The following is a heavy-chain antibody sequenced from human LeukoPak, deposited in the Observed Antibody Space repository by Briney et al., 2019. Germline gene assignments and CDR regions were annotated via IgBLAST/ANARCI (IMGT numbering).Heavy chain of an antibody. Sequence: PSETLSLTCTVSGGSISSYYWSWIRQPPGKGLEWIGYIYYSGSTNYNPSLKSRVTISVDTSKNQFSLKLSSVTAADTAVYYCARKVGMSFDYWGQGSLVTVSS. CDR2: IYYSGST. CDR1: GGSISSYY. CDR3: ARKVGMSFDY. V-gene: IGHV4-59*08. J-gene: IGHJ4*02. D-gene: IGHD1-26*01.